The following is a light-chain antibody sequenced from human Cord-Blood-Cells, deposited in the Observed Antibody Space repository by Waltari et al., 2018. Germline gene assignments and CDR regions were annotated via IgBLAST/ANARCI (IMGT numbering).Light chain of an antibody. CDR1: QGISSY. V-gene: IGKV1-8*01. Sequence: AIRMTQSPSSFSASTGDRVPITCRASQGISSYLAWYQQKPGKAPKLLIYAASTLPSGVPSMFSGSGSGTDFTLTISCLQSEDFATYYCQQYYSYPATFGQGTKVEIK. CDR2: AAS. CDR3: QQYYSYPAT. J-gene: IGKJ1*01.